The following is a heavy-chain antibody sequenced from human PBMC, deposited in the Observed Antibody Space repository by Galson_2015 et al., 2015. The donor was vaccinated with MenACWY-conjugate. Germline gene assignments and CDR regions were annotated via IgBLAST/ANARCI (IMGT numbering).Heavy chain of an antibody. CDR3: ARQVEEWLVHTHFDY. V-gene: IGHV5-51*01. Sequence: QSGAEVKKPGESLKISCKGSGYSFTSYWIGWVRQMPGKGLEWMGIIYPGDSDTRYSPSFQGQVTISADKSISTAYLQWSSLKASDTAMYYCARQVEEWLVHTHFDYWGQGTLVTVSS. CDR2: IYPGDSDT. CDR1: GYSFTSYW. J-gene: IGHJ4*02. D-gene: IGHD6-19*01.